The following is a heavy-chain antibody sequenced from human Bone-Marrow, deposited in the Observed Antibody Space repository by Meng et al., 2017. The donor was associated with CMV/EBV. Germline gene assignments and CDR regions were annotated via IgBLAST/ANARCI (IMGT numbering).Heavy chain of an antibody. Sequence: GGSLRLPCAASGFTFSSYAMHWVRQAPGKGLEWVEVISYDGSNKYYADSVKGRFTISRDNSKNTLDLQMNSLTAEDTAVYYCARELLSIAAENAFDIWGQGTMVTVSS. J-gene: IGHJ3*02. CDR1: GFTFSSYA. CDR3: ARELLSIAAENAFDI. D-gene: IGHD6-13*01. CDR2: ISYDGSNK. V-gene: IGHV3-30-3*01.